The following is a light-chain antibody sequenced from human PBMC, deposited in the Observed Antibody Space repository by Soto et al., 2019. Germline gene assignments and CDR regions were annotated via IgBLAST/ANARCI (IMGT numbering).Light chain of an antibody. CDR2: GAS. CDR1: QSVSSSY. CDR3: QQYNKWPLT. Sequence: EIVLTQSPGTLSLSPGEKATLSCRASQSVSSSYLAWYQQKPGQAPRLLIYGASTRATGIPARFSGSGSGTEFTLTISSLQSEDFAVYYCQQYNKWPLTFGQGTRLEIK. J-gene: IGKJ5*01. V-gene: IGKV3-15*01.